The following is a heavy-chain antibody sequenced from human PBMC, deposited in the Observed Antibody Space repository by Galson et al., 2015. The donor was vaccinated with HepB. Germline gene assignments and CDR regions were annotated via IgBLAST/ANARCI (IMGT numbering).Heavy chain of an antibody. Sequence: SVKVSCKASGGTFSSYAISWVRQAPGQGLEWMGRIIPILGIANYAQKFQGRVTITADKSTSTAYMELSSLRSEDTAVYYCARESRETIRKLIVGATTLVYFDYWGQGTLVTVSS. V-gene: IGHV1-69*04. CDR2: IIPILGIA. J-gene: IGHJ4*02. CDR3: ARESRETIRKLIVGATTLVYFDY. CDR1: GGTFSSYA. D-gene: IGHD1-26*01.